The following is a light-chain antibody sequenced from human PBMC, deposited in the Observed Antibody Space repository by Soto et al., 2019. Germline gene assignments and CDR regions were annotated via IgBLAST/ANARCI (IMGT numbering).Light chain of an antibody. CDR3: QQFNSYPS. J-gene: IGKJ5*01. CDR1: QGISSA. CDR2: DAS. Sequence: AIQLTQSPSSLSASVGDRVTITCRASQGISSALACYQQKPGKAPKLLIYDASSLESGVPSRFSGSGSGTDFTLTISSLQPEDFATYYCQQFNSYPSFGQGTRLEIK. V-gene: IGKV1-13*02.